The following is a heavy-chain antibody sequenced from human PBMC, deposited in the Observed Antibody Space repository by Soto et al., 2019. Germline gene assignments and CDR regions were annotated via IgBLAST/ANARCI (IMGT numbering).Heavy chain of an antibody. V-gene: IGHV3-23*01. J-gene: IGHJ4*01. CDR2: ISGSGGST. CDR3: AKDDNSGYDSYYFDY. D-gene: IGHD5-12*01. CDR1: GFTFNNYA. Sequence: EVQLLESGAGSVQPGGSLRLSGAGSGFTFNNYAMSWDRQPPGEGLEWVSAISGSGGSTYYADSVKGRFTISSDNSKNTLYLQMNSLRADDTAVYYCAKDDNSGYDSYYFDYWGHGTLVTVSS.